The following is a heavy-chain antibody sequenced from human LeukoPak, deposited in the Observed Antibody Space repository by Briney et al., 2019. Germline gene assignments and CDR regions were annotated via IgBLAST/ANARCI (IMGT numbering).Heavy chain of an antibody. D-gene: IGHD4-23*01. CDR3: ARHVRGPPQTTVVTPFFDY. CDR1: GGSISSYY. CDR2: IYYSGST. Sequence: SETLSLTCTVSGGSISSYYWSWIRQPPGKGLEWIGYIYYSGSTNYNPSLKSRVTISVDTSKNQFSLKLSSVTAADTAVYYCARHVRGPPQTTVVTPFFDYWGQGTLVTVSS. J-gene: IGHJ4*02. V-gene: IGHV4-59*08.